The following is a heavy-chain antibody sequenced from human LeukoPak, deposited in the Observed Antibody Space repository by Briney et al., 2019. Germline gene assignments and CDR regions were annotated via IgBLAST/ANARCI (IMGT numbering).Heavy chain of an antibody. J-gene: IGHJ5*02. Sequence: ASVKVSCKASGYIFTTYHMHWVAQAPGQGLEWMGMISTSDGNTNYAQKFQGRVTMTRDTSTSTVYMQLSSLGSEDTAVYYCGIERSAGTWFDPWGQGTLVTVSS. CDR3: GIERSAGTWFDP. CDR1: GYIFTTYH. D-gene: IGHD6-13*01. V-gene: IGHV1-46*01. CDR2: ISTSDGNT.